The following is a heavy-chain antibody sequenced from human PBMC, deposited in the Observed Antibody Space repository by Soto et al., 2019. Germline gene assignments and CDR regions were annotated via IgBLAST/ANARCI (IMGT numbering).Heavy chain of an antibody. CDR1: GGSITSSY. J-gene: IGHJ6*02. Sequence: SETLSLTCTVSGGSITSSYWSWIRRPPGKGLEWIAYIYDTGISGYTPSTSHNPSLKSRVTMSVDTSKSQFSLKLTSVTAADTAVYYCARGEDAFFYYGLDVWGQGITVTVSS. CDR2: IYDTGISGYTPST. V-gene: IGHV4-59*01. CDR3: ARGEDAFFYYGLDV.